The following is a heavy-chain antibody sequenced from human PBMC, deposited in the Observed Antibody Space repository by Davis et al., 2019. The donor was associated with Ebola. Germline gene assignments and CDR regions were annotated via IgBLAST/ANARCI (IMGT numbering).Heavy chain of an antibody. CDR1: GCSISSYY. V-gene: IGHV4-59*12. CDR3: ARRIHWGWSWFDP. D-gene: IGHD7-27*01. CDR2: IYYSGST. J-gene: IGHJ5*02. Sequence: SETLSLTCTVSGCSISSYYWSWIRQPPGKGLEWIGYIYYSGSTNYNPSLKSRVTMSVDTSKNQFSLKLSSVIAADTAVYYCARRIHWGWSWFDPWGQGTLVTVSS.